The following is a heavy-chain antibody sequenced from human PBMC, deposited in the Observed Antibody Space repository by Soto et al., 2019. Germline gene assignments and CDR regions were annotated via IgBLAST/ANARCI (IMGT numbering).Heavy chain of an antibody. CDR1: GYTXNSYG. V-gene: IGHV1-18*01. D-gene: IGHD6-6*01. J-gene: IGHJ4*02. CDR2: IIAYNCNT. Sequence: SXKVSCTAAGYTXNSYGIRLVRQAPGQGLEWIGWIIAYNCNTNYAQKLQGRVTMTTDTSASTAYIELRRLRSDDTAVYYCARGIAANEVDYWGQGTLLTV. CDR3: ARGIAANEVDY.